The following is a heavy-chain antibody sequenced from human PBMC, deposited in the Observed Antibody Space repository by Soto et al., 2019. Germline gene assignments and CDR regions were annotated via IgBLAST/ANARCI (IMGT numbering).Heavy chain of an antibody. V-gene: IGHV4-39*01. D-gene: IGHD2-15*01. CDR3: ARIGCSGGSCYSGGWFDP. CDR1: GGSVSSSSYY. J-gene: IGHJ5*02. Sequence: PSETLSLTXTVSGGSVSSSSYYWGWIRQPPGKGLEWIGSIYYSGSTYYNPSLKSRVTISVDTSKNQFSLKLSSVTAADTAVYYCARIGCSGGSCYSGGWFDPWGQGTLVTVSS. CDR2: IYYSGST.